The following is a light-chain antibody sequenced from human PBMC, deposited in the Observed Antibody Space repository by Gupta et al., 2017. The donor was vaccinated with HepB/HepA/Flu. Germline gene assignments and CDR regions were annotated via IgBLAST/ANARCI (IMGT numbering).Light chain of an antibody. CDR2: EVT. Sequence: QSALTQPASVSGSPGQAITISCTGTSNDVVGYNLVSWYQHHPGKAPELMIYEVTKRPSGVSNRFSGSKSGNTASLTISGLQAEDEADYYCCSYVGSSTVVFGGGTKLTVL. J-gene: IGLJ2*01. CDR3: CSYVGSSTVV. V-gene: IGLV2-23*02. CDR1: SNDVVGYNL.